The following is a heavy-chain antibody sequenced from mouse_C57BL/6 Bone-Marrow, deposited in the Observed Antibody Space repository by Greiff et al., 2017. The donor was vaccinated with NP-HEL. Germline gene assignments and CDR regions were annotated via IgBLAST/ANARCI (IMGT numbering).Heavy chain of an antibody. CDR1: GYTFTSYW. V-gene: IGHV1-64*01. J-gene: IGHJ3*01. Sequence: QVQLQQPGAELVKPGASVKLSCKASGYTFTSYWMHWVKQRPGQGLEWIGMIHPNSGSTNYNEKFKSKATLTVDKSSSTAYMQLSSLSSEDSAVYYCARFALFLRPSWFAYWGQGTLVTVSA. CDR2: IHPNSGST. CDR3: ARFALFLRPSWFAY. D-gene: IGHD1-1*01.